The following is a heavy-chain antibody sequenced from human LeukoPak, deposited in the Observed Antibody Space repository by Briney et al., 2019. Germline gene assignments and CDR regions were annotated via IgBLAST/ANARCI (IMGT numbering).Heavy chain of an antibody. J-gene: IGHJ4*02. CDR1: GFTFSSYW. CDR2: INEDESQK. Sequence: PGGSLRLSCAASGFTFSSYWMGWVRQAPGKGLEWVANINEDESQKNYVDSVKGRFTISRDNAKNSVYLQMNSLRVEDTAVYYCLRRGSVSGDYWGQGTLVTVSS. D-gene: IGHD3-10*01. V-gene: IGHV3-7*01. CDR3: LRRGSVSGDY.